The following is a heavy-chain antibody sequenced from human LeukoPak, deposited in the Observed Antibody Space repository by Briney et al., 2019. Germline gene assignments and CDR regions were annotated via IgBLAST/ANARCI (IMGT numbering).Heavy chain of an antibody. D-gene: IGHD3-16*01. CDR1: GGSIGSHY. CDR3: ARGGVLKSVDY. V-gene: IGHV4-59*11. CDR2: VYDIGST. J-gene: IGHJ4*02. Sequence: SETLSLTCTVSGGSIGSHYWTWIRQTPGKGLEWIGYVYDIGSTKYNPSLKSRVTVSVDTSKNQFSLRLSSVTAADTAVYYCARGGVLKSVDYWGQGTLVAVSS.